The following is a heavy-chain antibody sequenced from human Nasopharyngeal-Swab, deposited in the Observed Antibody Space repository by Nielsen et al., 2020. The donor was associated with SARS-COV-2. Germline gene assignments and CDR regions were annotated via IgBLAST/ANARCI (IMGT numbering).Heavy chain of an antibody. Sequence: GESLKISCVVSGITFSASAMNWVRQAPGKGLEWIAHHSVRTIATAYADSVKGRFTISSDNAKKSLYLQMNSLRMEDTAMYYCVKDQQGLGISPLDMWGHGTVVTVS. CDR2: HSVRTIAT. D-gene: IGHD1-26*01. CDR1: GITFSASA. J-gene: IGHJ3*02. V-gene: IGHV3-48*04. CDR3: VKDQQGLGISPLDM.